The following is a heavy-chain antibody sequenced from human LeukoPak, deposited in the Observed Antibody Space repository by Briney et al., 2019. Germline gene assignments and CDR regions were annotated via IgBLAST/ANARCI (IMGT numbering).Heavy chain of an antibody. V-gene: IGHV4-34*01. CDR3: ARDSDSGFG. J-gene: IGHJ4*02. D-gene: IGHD3-16*01. Sequence: SETLSLTCGVSGGSFNFYFWHWIRQPPGKGLEWIGEIDNRGSTSYNPSLKNRVTLSVDTTRNHFSLQLTSVTATDTAVYYCARDSDSGFGWGQGTAVTISS. CDR1: GGSFNFYF. CDR2: IDNRGST.